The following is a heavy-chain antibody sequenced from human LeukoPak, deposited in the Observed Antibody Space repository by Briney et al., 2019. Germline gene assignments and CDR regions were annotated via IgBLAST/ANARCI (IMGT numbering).Heavy chain of an antibody. CDR2: INPSGGST. Sequence: ASVKVSCKASGYTFTSYYMHWVRQAPGQGLEWMGIINPSGGSTSYAQKFQGRVTMTRDTSTNTVYRELSSLRSEDTAVYFCARATPSDYYFNYWGQGTLVTVSS. V-gene: IGHV1-46*01. CDR1: GYTFTSYY. J-gene: IGHJ4*02. CDR3: ARATPSDYYFNY.